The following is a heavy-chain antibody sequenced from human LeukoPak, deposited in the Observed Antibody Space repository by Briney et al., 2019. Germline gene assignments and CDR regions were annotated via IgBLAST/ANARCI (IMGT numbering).Heavy chain of an antibody. CDR3: AEVLDSLNSSWRYYFDY. V-gene: IGHV3-30*02. Sequence: GGPLRLSCAASGFTFSSYGMHWVRQAPGKGLEWVAFIRYDGGNKYYADSVKGRFTISRDNSKNTLYLQMNSLRAEDTAVYYCAEVLDSLNSSWRYYFDYWGQGTLVTVSS. CDR1: GFTFSSYG. D-gene: IGHD6-13*01. CDR2: IRYDGGNK. J-gene: IGHJ4*02.